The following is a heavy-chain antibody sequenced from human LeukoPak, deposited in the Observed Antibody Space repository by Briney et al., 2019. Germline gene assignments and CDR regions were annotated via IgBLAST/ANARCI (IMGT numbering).Heavy chain of an antibody. CDR2: IIPIFGTA. J-gene: IGHJ4*02. CDR3: ARFADCSSTSCYIAYFDY. V-gene: IGHV1-69*13. Sequence: SVKVSCKASGGTFSSYAISWVRQAPGQGLEWMGGIIPIFGTANYAQKFQGRVTITADESTSTAYMELSSLRSEDTAVYYCARFADCSSTSCYIAYFDYWGQGTLVTVSS. D-gene: IGHD2-2*02. CDR1: GGTFSSYA.